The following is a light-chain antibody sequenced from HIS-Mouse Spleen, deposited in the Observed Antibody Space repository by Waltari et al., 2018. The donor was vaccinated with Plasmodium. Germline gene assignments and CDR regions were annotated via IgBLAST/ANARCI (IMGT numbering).Light chain of an antibody. CDR1: QGMSSY. V-gene: IGKV1-8*01. CDR3: QQYYSYPFT. J-gene: IGKJ3*01. Sequence: AIRMTQSPSSFSASTGDRVTITCRASQGMSSYLAWYQQKPGKAPKLLIYAASTLQSGVPSGFSGSGSGTDFTLTISCLQSEDFATYYCQQYYSYPFTFGPGTKVDIK. CDR2: AAS.